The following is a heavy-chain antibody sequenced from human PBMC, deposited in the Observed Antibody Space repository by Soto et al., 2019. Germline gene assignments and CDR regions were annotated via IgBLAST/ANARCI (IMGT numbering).Heavy chain of an antibody. J-gene: IGHJ4*02. D-gene: IGHD5-18*01. V-gene: IGHV1-46*01. CDR3: ARVGVYRYGGVDY. CDR1: GYTFTSYY. Sequence: QVQLVQSGAEVKKPGASVKVSCKASGYTFTSYYMHWVRQAPGQGLEWMGIINPSGGSTTYAQKCKGRDTLTRDTSTSTVYRELSSLRSEDTAVYYCARVGVYRYGGVDYWGQGTLVTVSS. CDR2: INPSGGST.